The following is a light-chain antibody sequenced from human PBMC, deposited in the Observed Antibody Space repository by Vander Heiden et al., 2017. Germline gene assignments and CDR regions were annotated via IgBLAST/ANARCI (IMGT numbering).Light chain of an antibody. V-gene: IGLV1-44*01. CDR2: SNN. CDR1: SSNIGSNT. CDR3: AAGDDSQNWV. J-gene: IGLJ3*02. Sequence: QSVLTQPPSASGTPGQRVTISCSGSSSNIGSNTVNWYQQLPGTAPKLLIYSNNQPPSGVPDRFSGTKSGTAASLTSSGLQAEDEADYYGAAGDDSQNWVFGGGTKLTVL.